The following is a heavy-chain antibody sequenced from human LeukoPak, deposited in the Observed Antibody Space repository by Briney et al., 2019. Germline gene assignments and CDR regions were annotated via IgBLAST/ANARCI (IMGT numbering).Heavy chain of an antibody. V-gene: IGHV1-8*01. CDR2: MNPKSGNT. CDR1: GYTLTSYD. J-gene: IGHJ6*02. D-gene: IGHD2-2*01. CDR3: ARVSGYCSGTSCYYHYGMDV. Sequence: GASVKVSCKAPGYTLTSYDINWVRQATGQGLEWMGWMNPKSGNTGYAQKFQGRVTMTRNTSISTAYMELSSLRSEDTAVYYCARVSGYCSGTSCYYHYGMDVWGQGTTVTVSS.